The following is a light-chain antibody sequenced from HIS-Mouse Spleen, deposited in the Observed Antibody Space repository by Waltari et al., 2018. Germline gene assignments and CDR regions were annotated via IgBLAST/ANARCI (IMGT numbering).Light chain of an antibody. CDR1: NLGDKY. J-gene: IGLJ2*01. CDR2: QDS. V-gene: IGLV3-1*01. CDR3: QAWDSSTDVV. Sequence: SYELTQPPSVSVSPGQTASITCPGDNLGDKYACWYQQKPGQSPVLVIYQDSKRHSGIPERFSGSNSGNTATLTISGTQAMDEADYYCQAWDSSTDVVFGGGTKLTVL.